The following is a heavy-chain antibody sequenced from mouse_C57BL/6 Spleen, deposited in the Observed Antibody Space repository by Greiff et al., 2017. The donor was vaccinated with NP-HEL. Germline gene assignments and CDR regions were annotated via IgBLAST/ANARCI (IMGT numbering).Heavy chain of an antibody. D-gene: IGHD1-1*01. V-gene: IGHV7-3*01. J-gene: IGHJ2*01. CDR1: GFTFTDYY. CDR2: IRNKANGYTT. CDR3: ARSPITTVGDY. Sequence: EVKLMESGGGLVQPGGSLSLSCAASGFTFTDYYMSWVRQPPGKALEWLGFIRNKANGYTTEYSASVKGRFTISRDNSQSILYLQMNALRAEDSATYYCARSPITTVGDYWGQGTTLTVSS.